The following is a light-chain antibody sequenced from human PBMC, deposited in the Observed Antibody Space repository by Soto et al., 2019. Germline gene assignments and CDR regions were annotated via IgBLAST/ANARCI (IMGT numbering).Light chain of an antibody. CDR3: QQYNNWLET. CDR2: GAS. Sequence: EIVMTQSPATLSVSPGERATLSCRASQSVSSNLAWYQQKPGQAPRLLIYGASTRATGIPARFSGSGSGTKFTLTISSLQSEDFAVYYCQQYNNWLETFGQGTKV. V-gene: IGKV3-15*01. CDR1: QSVSSN. J-gene: IGKJ1*01.